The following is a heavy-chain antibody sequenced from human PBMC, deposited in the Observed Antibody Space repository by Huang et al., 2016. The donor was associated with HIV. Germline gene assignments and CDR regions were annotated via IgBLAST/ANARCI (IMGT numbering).Heavy chain of an antibody. CDR3: VIMDDYFDY. CDR1: GLAFSQYA. Sequence: EVQLVESGGGLVQPGWSLRLSCAASGLAFSQYAVHWFRQSPGKGMEWVSGIGGNSGDIAYAASVRGRFVISRDNAKKSLYLKMNGLRFEDTALYFCVIMDDYFDYWGQGVLVGVSS. J-gene: IGHJ4*02. D-gene: IGHD2-8*01. CDR2: IGGNSGDI. V-gene: IGHV3-9*01.